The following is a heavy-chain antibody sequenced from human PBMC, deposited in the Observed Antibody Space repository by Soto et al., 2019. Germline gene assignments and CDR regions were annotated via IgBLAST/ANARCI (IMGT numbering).Heavy chain of an antibody. CDR3: SRSYWYSSGWRFDY. CDR2: INPSGGST. J-gene: IGHJ4*02. Sequence: RASVKVSCKASGYTFTSYYMHWVRQAPGQGLEWMGIINPSGGSTSYAQKFQGRVTMTRDTSTSTVYMELNSLKTEDTGLYYCSRSYWYSSGWRFDYWGLGTLVTVSS. D-gene: IGHD6-19*01. V-gene: IGHV1-46*03. CDR1: GYTFTSYY.